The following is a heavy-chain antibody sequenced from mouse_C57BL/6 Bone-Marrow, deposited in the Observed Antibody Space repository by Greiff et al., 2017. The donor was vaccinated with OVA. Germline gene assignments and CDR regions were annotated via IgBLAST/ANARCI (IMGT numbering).Heavy chain of an antibody. CDR1: GFTFSDAW. CDR3: TRGYSNYGWWYFDV. CDR2: IRNKANNHAT. Sequence: EVQGVESGGGLVQPGGSMKLSCAASGFTFSDAWMDWVRQSPEKGLEWVAEIRNKANNHATYYAESVKGRFTISRDDSKSSVYLQMNSLRAEDTGIYYCTRGYSNYGWWYFDVWGTGTTVTVSS. D-gene: IGHD2-5*01. V-gene: IGHV6-6*01. J-gene: IGHJ1*03.